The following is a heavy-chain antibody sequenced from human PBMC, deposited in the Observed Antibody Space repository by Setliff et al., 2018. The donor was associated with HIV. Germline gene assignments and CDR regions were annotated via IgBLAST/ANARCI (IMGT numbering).Heavy chain of an antibody. CDR1: GGSINSDSYY. D-gene: IGHD6-19*01. J-gene: IGHJ4*02. CDR2: IHTSGST. CDR3: ARESYSSGWFDY. V-gene: IGHV4-61*09. Sequence: SETLSLTCTVFGGSINSDSYYWTWIRQPAGKGLEWIGHIHTSGSTNYNPSLKSRVTMSVDTSKNQFSLKLSSVTAADTAVYYCARESYSSGWFDYWGQGTLVTVSS.